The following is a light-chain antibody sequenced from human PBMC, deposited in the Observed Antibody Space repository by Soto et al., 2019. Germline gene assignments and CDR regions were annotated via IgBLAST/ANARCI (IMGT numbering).Light chain of an antibody. CDR3: AAWDDSLNGVV. J-gene: IGLJ2*01. CDR2: YDD. V-gene: IGLV1-36*01. Sequence: QSVLTQPPSVSEAPRQGFTISCFGSSSNIGNNAVNWYQQLPVKPPKLLIYYDDLLPSGVSDRFSGSKSGTSASLAISGLQSEDEAYYYWAAWDDSLNGVVFGGGTKVTVL. CDR1: SSNIGNNA.